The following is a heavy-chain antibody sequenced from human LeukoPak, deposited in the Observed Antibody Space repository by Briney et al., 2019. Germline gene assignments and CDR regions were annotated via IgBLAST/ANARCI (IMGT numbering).Heavy chain of an antibody. D-gene: IGHD1-26*01. V-gene: IGHV3-66*02. CDR3: ARDQRSESYYPWGWFDP. J-gene: IGHJ5*02. Sequence: HPGGSLRLSCAASGFAVSTNYLSWVRQAPGKGLEWVSVIYIDGSTYYTDSVKGRFTISRDNSKNTLYLQMNSLRPEDTAVYYCARDQRSESYYPWGWFDPWGQGTLVTVSS. CDR2: IYIDGST. CDR1: GFAVSTNY.